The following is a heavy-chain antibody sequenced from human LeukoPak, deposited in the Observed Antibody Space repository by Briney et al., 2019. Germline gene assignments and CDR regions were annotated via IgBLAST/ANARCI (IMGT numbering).Heavy chain of an antibody. D-gene: IGHD3-16*01. Sequence: PGGSLRLSCAASGFTFSSYCMHWVRQAPGKGLEWVAVIWYDGSNKYYADSVKGRFTISRDNSKNTLYLQMNSLRAGDTAVYYCARDHYVDAFDIWGQGTMVTVSS. CDR1: GFTFSSYC. CDR2: IWYDGSNK. V-gene: IGHV3-33*08. J-gene: IGHJ3*02. CDR3: ARDHYVDAFDI.